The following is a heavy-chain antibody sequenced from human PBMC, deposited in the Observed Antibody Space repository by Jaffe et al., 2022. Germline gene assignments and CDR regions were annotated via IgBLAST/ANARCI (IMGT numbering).Heavy chain of an antibody. J-gene: IGHJ3*02. CDR3: ARDRLDYYDSSGHARDAFDI. D-gene: IGHD3-22*01. CDR2: IIPIFGTA. Sequence: QVQLVQSGAEVKKPGSSVKVSCKASGGTFSSYAISWVRQAPGQGLEWMGGIIPIFGTANYAQKFQGRVTITTDESTSTAYMELSSLRSEDTAVYYCARDRLDYYDSSGHARDAFDIWGQGTMVTVSS. CDR1: GGTFSSYA. V-gene: IGHV1-69*05.